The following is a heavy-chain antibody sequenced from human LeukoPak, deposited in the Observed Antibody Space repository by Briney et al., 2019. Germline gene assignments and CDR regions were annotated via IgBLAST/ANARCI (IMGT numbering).Heavy chain of an antibody. Sequence: GGSLRLSCAASGFTFSNSAMSWVRQAPGKGLEWVSTISGSGGSTYYAASVKGRFTISRDNSKSTLYLQINSLRAEDTAVYYCAKSGYNRFDYWGQGTLVTVSS. CDR1: GFTFSNSA. D-gene: IGHD5-24*01. CDR3: AKSGYNRFDY. V-gene: IGHV3-23*01. CDR2: ISGSGGST. J-gene: IGHJ4*02.